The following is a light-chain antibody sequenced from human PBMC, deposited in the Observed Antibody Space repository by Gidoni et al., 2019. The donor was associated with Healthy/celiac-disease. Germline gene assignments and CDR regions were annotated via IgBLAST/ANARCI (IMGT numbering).Light chain of an antibody. CDR1: QGISSY. V-gene: IGKV1-9*01. CDR2: AAS. CDR3: QQLNSYPPWT. J-gene: IGKJ2*02. Sequence: DIQLTQSPSFLSASVGDRVTITCRASQGISSYLAWYQQKPGKAPKLLIYAASTLQSGVPSRFSGSGSGTEFTLTIISLQPEDFATYYCQQLNSYPPWTFGQGTKLEIK.